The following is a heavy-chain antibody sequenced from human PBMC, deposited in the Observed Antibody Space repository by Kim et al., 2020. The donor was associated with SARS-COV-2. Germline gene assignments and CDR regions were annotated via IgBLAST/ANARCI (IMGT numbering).Heavy chain of an antibody. V-gene: IGHV4-39*01. CDR2: IYYSGST. Sequence: SETLSLTCTVSGGSISSSSYYWGWIRQPPGKGLEWIGSIYYSGSTYYNPSLKSRVTISVDTSKNQFSLKLSSVTAADTAVYYCARPNTIFGGFDYWGQGT. J-gene: IGHJ4*02. D-gene: IGHD3-3*01. CDR1: GGSISSSSYY. CDR3: ARPNTIFGGFDY.